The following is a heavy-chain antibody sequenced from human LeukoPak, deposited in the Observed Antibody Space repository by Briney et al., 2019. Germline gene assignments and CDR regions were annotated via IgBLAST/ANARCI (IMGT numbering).Heavy chain of an antibody. V-gene: IGHV3-11*01. CDR3: AKSGSGSFVSFDP. CDR1: GFTFGKHY. Sequence: PGGSLRLSCAASGFTFGKHYMSWIRQAPGRGPGWVAYIGASGSTRYYRDSVNGRFTISRDNAKNSLYLQMNSLRAEDTAVYYCAKSGSGSFVSFDPWGQGTLVTVSS. D-gene: IGHD1-26*01. J-gene: IGHJ5*02. CDR2: IGASGSTR.